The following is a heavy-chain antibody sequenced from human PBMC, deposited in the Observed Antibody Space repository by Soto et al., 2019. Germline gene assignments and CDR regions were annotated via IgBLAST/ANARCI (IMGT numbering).Heavy chain of an antibody. CDR1: GYTFTSYA. CDR2: INAGNGNT. CDR3: ARDEQAVVVLYYFDY. V-gene: IGHV1-3*01. D-gene: IGHD3-22*01. Sequence: ASVKVSCKASGYTFTSYAMHWVRQAPGQRLEWMGWINAGNGNTKYSQKFQGRVTITRDTSASTAYMELSSLISEDTAVYYCARDEQAVVVLYYFDYWGQGTRVTVSS. J-gene: IGHJ4*02.